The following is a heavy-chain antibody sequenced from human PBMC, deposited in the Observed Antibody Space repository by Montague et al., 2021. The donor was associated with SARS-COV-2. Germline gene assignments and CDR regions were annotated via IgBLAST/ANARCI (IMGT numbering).Heavy chain of an antibody. CDR2: ISYDGNNK. Sequence: SLRLACAASGFTFSSYGMHWVRQAPGKGLEWVAVISYDGNNKYYADSVKGRFTISRDNSKNTLYLQMNSLRAEDTAVYYCAKDFMSLMVYAMVIYYYGIDVWGQGTMVTVSS. CDR1: GFTFSSYG. CDR3: AKDFMSLMVYAMVIYYYGIDV. D-gene: IGHD2-8*01. V-gene: IGHV3-30*18. J-gene: IGHJ6*02.